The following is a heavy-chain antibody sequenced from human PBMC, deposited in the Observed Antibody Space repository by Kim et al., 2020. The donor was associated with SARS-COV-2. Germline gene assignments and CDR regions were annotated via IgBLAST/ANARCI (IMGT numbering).Heavy chain of an antibody. J-gene: IGHJ3*02. V-gene: IGHV3-9*01. CDR1: GFTFDDYA. Sequence: GGSLRLSCAASGFTFDDYAMHWVRQAPGKGLEWVSGISWNSGSIGYADSVKGRFTISRDNAKNSLYLQMNSLRAEDTALYYCAKDAGWGSGSYGHAFDIWGQGTTVTVSS. D-gene: IGHD3-10*01. CDR3: AKDAGWGSGSYGHAFDI. CDR2: ISWNSGSI.